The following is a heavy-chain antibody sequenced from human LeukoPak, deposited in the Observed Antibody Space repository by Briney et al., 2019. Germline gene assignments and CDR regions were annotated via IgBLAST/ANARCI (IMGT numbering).Heavy chain of an antibody. V-gene: IGHV1-2*06. CDR1: GYTFTVYY. CDR3: ARDWDYYDSSGYYYDDY. D-gene: IGHD3-22*01. J-gene: IGHJ4*02. CDR2: INPNSGGT. Sequence: GASVTVSCTASGYTFTVYYMHWVRQAPGQGLEWMGRINPNSGGTNYAQKFQGRVTMTRDTSISTAYMELSRLRSDDTAVYYCARDWDYYDSSGYYYDDYWGQGTLVTVSS.